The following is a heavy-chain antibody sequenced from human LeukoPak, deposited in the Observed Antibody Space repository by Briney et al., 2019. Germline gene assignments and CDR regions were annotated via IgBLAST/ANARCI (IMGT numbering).Heavy chain of an antibody. CDR2: ISAYNGNT. CDR3: ARVFISPNYDFWSGYSLGGAFDI. J-gene: IGHJ3*02. V-gene: IGHV1-18*01. Sequence: ASVKVSCKASGYTFTSYGISWVRQAPGQGLEWMGWISAYNGNTNYAQKLQGRVTMTTDTSTSTAYMELRSLRSDDTAVYYCARVFISPNYDFWSGYSLGGAFDIWGQGTMVTASS. CDR1: GYTFTSYG. D-gene: IGHD3-3*01.